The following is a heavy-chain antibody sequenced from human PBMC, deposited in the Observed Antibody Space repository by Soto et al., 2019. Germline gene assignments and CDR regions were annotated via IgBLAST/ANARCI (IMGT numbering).Heavy chain of an antibody. D-gene: IGHD4-17*01. Sequence: QVQLVESGGGVVQSGRSLRLSCAASGFAFSGYAMHWVRQAPGKGLEWVAIIWYDGSNTYYADSVKGRFTISRDNSKNMVYLQMNSLRAEDTAVYYCARDLKTRHCDYWGQGTLVTVSS. CDR2: IWYDGSNT. CDR1: GFAFSGYA. CDR3: ARDLKTRHCDY. J-gene: IGHJ4*02. V-gene: IGHV3-33*01.